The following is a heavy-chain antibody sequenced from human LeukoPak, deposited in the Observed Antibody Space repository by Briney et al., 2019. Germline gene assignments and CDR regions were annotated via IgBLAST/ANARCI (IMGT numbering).Heavy chain of an antibody. CDR1: GFPFDELA. V-gene: IGHV3-43*02. J-gene: IGHJ4*02. D-gene: IGHD3-10*01. Sequence: GGSLRLSCAASGFPFDELAMHWVRQAPGKGLEWVSRISGDGDSTYYAGSVKGRFTISRDNFKNSLYLQMNSLRHEDTALYYCAKDFSKVRGVSNINGYFDSWGQGTLVTVSS. CDR3: AKDFSKVRGVSNINGYFDS. CDR2: ISGDGDST.